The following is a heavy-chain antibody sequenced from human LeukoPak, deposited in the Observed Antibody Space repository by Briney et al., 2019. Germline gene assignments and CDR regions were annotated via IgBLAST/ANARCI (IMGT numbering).Heavy chain of an antibody. J-gene: IGHJ4*02. V-gene: IGHV3-21*01. D-gene: IGHD1-1*01. CDR2: ISSSSSYI. CDR3: ARAGTPKQISDFDY. Sequence: PGGSLRLSCAASGFTFSSYSMNWVRQAPGKGLEWVSSISSSSSYIYYADSVKGRFTISRDNAKNSLYLQMNSLRAEDTAVYYCARAGTPKQISDFDYWGQGTLVTVSS. CDR1: GFTFSSYS.